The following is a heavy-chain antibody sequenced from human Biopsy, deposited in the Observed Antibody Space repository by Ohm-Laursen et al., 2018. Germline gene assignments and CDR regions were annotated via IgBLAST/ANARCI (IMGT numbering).Heavy chain of an antibody. CDR2: INPSGSTT. CDR1: GYSLTSYY. V-gene: IGHV1-46*01. D-gene: IGHD6-19*01. CDR3: ARNTGWYGDLYYFDH. Sequence: ASVKVSCKASGYSLTSYYMHWVRQAPGQGLEWMGMINPSGSTTSYPQIFQGRVTMTRDTSKSTVYMELSSLRSADTAVYFCARNTGWYGDLYYFDHWGQGTLVTVSS. J-gene: IGHJ4*02.